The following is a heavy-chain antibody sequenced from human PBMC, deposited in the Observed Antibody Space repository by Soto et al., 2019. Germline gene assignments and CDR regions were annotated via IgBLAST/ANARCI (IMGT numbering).Heavy chain of an antibody. CDR1: GFTFDNYP. Sequence: EVLLVESGGGLVQPGRSLKLSCAASGFTFDNYPMHWVRQAPGKGLEWVSTISWNSDKIAYADSVKGRFTVSRDNAKNSLYRQMNSRRVDDTALYYCAKDRDGGSEFDLPDSFDVWGQGTVVTVSS. CDR3: AKDRDGGSEFDLPDSFDV. J-gene: IGHJ3*01. D-gene: IGHD1-26*01. CDR2: ISWNSDKI. V-gene: IGHV3-9*01.